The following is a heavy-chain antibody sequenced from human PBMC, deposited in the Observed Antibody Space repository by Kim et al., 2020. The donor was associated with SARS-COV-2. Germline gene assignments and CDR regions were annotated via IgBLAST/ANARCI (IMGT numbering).Heavy chain of an antibody. CDR3: ARDAGGSGDY. V-gene: IGHV4-59*13. CDR1: SGSFSSYY. CDR2: IYYSGST. Sequence: SETLSLTCTVSSGSFSSYYWSWIRQPPGKGLEWIGYIYYSGSTNTNTSLKSRVTISVDTSTNQFSLKLSSVTAAATAVYYCARDAGGSGDYWGQGTQVT. J-gene: IGHJ4*02. D-gene: IGHD2-15*01.